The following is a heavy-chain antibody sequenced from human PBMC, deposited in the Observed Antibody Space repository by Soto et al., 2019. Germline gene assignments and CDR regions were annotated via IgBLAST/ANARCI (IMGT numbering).Heavy chain of an antibody. CDR1: GYSFTTNW. V-gene: IGHV5-51*01. CDR2: IYPGDSDT. Sequence: PGESLKISCKGSGYSFTTNWIGWVRQMPGKGLEWMGVIYPGDSDTRYSPSFQGQDAISADKSINTAYLQWSSLKAADTAMYYCARHSGVAEDGTDWGQGTLVTVSS. J-gene: IGHJ1*01. CDR3: ARHSGVAEDGTD. D-gene: IGHD6-13*01.